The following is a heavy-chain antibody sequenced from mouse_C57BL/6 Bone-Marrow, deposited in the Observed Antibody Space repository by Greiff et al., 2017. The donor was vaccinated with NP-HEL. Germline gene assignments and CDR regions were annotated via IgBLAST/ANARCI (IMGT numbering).Heavy chain of an antibody. CDR3: ASPYYSNFYAMDY. CDR2: IWSGGST. CDR1: GFSLTSYG. V-gene: IGHV2-2*01. D-gene: IGHD2-5*01. Sequence: QVQLKQSGPGLVQPSQSLSITCTVSGFSLTSYGVHWVRQSPGKGLEWLGVIWSGGSTDYNAALISRLSISKDNSKSQVFFKMNSLQADDTAIYYCASPYYSNFYAMDYWGQGTSVTVSS. J-gene: IGHJ4*01.